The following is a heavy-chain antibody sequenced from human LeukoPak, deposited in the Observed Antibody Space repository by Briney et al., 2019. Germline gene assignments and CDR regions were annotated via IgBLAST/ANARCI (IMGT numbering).Heavy chain of an antibody. CDR2: IYYSGST. CDR1: GGSISSGGYY. CDR3: ARGYYGSGSYYVGRLTYFDY. V-gene: IGHV4-31*03. J-gene: IGHJ4*02. Sequence: PSETLPLTCTVSGGSISSGGYYWSWIRQHPGKGLEWIGYIYYSGSTYYNPSLKSRVTISVDTSKNQFSLKLSSVTAADTAVYYCARGYYGSGSYYVGRLTYFDYWGQGTLVTVSS. D-gene: IGHD3-10*01.